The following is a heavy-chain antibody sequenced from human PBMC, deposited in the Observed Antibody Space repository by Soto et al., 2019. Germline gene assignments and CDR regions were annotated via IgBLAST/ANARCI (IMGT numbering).Heavy chain of an antibody. CDR3: AKELAWRNFDY. CDR2: NSGSGGST. V-gene: IGHV3-23*01. CDR1: GVTFTGYA. D-gene: IGHD1-1*01. J-gene: IGHJ4*02. Sequence: GGSLRLPCAASGVTFTGYAVSWVRQAPGKGLEWVSANSGSGGSTYYAESVKGRFTISRDNSKNTLYLQMNSLRAEGTAVYYCAKELAWRNFDYWGQGTLVTVSS.